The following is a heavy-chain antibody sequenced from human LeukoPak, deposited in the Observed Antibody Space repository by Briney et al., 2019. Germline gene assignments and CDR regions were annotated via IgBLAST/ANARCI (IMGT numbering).Heavy chain of an antibody. CDR3: ARGGRNRYYVWGSFDAFDI. V-gene: IGHV4-30-4*01. CDR2: IYYSGST. CDR1: GGSISSGDYY. J-gene: IGHJ3*02. Sequence: SETLSLTCTVSGGSISSGDYYWSWIRQPPGKGLEWIGYIYYSGSTYYNPSLKSRVTISVDTSKNQFSLKLSSVTAADTAVYYCARGGRNRYYVWGSFDAFDIWGQGTMVTVSS. D-gene: IGHD3-16*01.